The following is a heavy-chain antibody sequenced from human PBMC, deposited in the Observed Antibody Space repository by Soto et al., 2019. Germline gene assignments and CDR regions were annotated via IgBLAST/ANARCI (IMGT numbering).Heavy chain of an antibody. D-gene: IGHD1-26*01. J-gene: IGHJ4*02. Sequence: GGSLRLSCAASAFTFSSYAMAWVRQAPGKGLEWVSSIAGSGGDISYADSVKGRFTISRDNSKNTLYLQMDSLRAEDTAIYYCAKMYRGTYPFDYWGQGTLVTVSS. CDR1: AFTFSSYA. V-gene: IGHV3-23*01. CDR3: AKMYRGTYPFDY. CDR2: IAGSGGDI.